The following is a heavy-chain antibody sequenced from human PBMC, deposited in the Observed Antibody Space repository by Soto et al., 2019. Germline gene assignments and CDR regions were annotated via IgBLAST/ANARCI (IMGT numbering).Heavy chain of an antibody. CDR2: ISGGGGST. Sequence: EVQLLGSGGGLVQPGGSLRLSCEASGFTFSSYAMSWVRQAPGKGLEWVSRISGGGGSTYYADSVKGRFTISRDKSKNTLDLPINSLRAEDTAVYYCASAARENYLCGMDVWGQGTTVTVSS. CDR1: GFTFSSYA. CDR3: ASAARENYLCGMDV. V-gene: IGHV3-23*01. J-gene: IGHJ6*02.